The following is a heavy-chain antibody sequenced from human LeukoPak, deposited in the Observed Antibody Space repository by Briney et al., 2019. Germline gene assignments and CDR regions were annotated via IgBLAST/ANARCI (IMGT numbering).Heavy chain of an antibody. Sequence: SETLSLTCTVSGGSISSYYWTWIRQPPGKGLEWIGYIYYSGSTNYNPSLKSRVTISADTSKNQFSLKLSSVTAADTAVYYCARRGGSGSRNYYGMDVWGQGTTVTVSS. V-gene: IGHV4-59*08. CDR3: ARRGGSGSRNYYGMDV. CDR2: IYYSGST. J-gene: IGHJ6*02. CDR1: GGSISSYY. D-gene: IGHD3-10*01.